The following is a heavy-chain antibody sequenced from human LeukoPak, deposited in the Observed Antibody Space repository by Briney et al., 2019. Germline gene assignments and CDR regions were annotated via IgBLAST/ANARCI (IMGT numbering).Heavy chain of an antibody. D-gene: IGHD2-2*01. CDR3: ARERYCSSTSCSSFDP. CDR2: IYYSGST. Sequence: SETLSLTCTVSGGSISSGGYYWSWIRQQPGKGLEWIGYIYYSGSTYYNPSLKSRVTISVDTSKNQFSLKLSSVTAADTAVYYCARERYCSSTSCSSFDPWGQGTLVTVSS. J-gene: IGHJ5*02. V-gene: IGHV4-31*03. CDR1: GGSISSGGYY.